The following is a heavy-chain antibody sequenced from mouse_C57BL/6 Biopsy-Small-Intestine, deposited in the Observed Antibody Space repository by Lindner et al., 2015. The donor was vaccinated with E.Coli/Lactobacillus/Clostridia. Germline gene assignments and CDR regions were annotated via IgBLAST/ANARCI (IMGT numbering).Heavy chain of an antibody. V-gene: IGHV1-39*01. CDR2: ISPYYGNT. CDR1: DYSFTGYN. Sequence: VQLQESGAELVKPGASVKISCKASDYSFTGYNMNWVKQSHGKSLEWIGNISPYYGNTNYNQKFKGKATLTVDKSSSTAYMQLNSLTSEDSAVYYCARNDGYPYYYVMDYWGQGTSVTVSS. D-gene: IGHD2-3*01. J-gene: IGHJ4*01. CDR3: ARNDGYPYYYVMDY.